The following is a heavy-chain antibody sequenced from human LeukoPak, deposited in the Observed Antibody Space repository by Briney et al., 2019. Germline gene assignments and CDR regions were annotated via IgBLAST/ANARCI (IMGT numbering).Heavy chain of an antibody. CDR3: ARTRAPSNGRVVYYMDV. V-gene: IGHV3-21*01. Sequence: GGSLRLSRAASVFTSRRYSINWVRHAPGRGVECVSSIISSSSYIYYADSVMGRFTTTRDNAKNSLYLQMNSLRTEDTAVYYCARTRAPSNGRVVYYMDVWGKGTTVTVSS. CDR2: IISSSSYI. D-gene: IGHD1-1*01. J-gene: IGHJ6*03. CDR1: VFTSRRYS.